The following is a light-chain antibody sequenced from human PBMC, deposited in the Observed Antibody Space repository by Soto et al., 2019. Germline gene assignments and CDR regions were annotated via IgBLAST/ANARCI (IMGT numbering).Light chain of an antibody. V-gene: IGKV1-39*01. CDR1: QSITTY. Sequence: DFPMTQSPSSLSASVGDRVTITCRASQSITTYLNWYLQKPGKAPNLLIYATSNLQTVVPLRFSGSGFGTVCPITISHLPQEDVATYYRQQSNSLPRTFGEGTKVEI. CDR2: ATS. CDR3: QQSNSLPRT. J-gene: IGKJ4*01.